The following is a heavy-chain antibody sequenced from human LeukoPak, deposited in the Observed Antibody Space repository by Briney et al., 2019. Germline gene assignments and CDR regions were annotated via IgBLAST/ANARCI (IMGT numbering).Heavy chain of an antibody. J-gene: IGHJ3*02. Sequence: SETLSLTCPVSGGSISSYYWSWIRQPPGKGLEWIGYIYYSWSTNYNPSLKSRVTISVDTSKKQFSLKLSSVTAADTAVYYCARANDYYDSSGYSENDAFDIWGQGTMVTVSS. V-gene: IGHV4-59*01. D-gene: IGHD3-22*01. CDR3: ARANDYYDSSGYSENDAFDI. CDR1: GGSISSYY. CDR2: IYYSWST.